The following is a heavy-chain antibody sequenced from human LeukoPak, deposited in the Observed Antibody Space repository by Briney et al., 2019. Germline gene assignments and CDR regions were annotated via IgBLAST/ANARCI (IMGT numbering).Heavy chain of an antibody. CDR1: GGSFSGYY. J-gene: IGHJ5*02. CDR2: INHSGST. CDR3: ARNSWSYGAEYNWFDP. V-gene: IGHV4-34*01. D-gene: IGHD1-26*01. Sequence: SESLSLTCAVYGGSFSGYYWSWIRQPPGKGLEWIGEINHSGSTNYNPSLKSRVTISVDTSKNQFSLKLSSVTAADTAVYYCARNSWSYGAEYNWFDPWGQGTLVTVSS.